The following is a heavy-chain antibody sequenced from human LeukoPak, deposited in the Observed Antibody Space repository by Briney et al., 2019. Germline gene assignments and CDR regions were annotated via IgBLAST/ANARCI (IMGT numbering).Heavy chain of an antibody. J-gene: IGHJ4*02. D-gene: IGHD6-19*01. V-gene: IGHV3-23*01. Sequence: GGSLRLSCAASGFTYSNYAMNWVRQAPGKGLEWVSGISSGGGTTYYADSVKGRFINSRDNSKNTLYLQMDSLRAEDTAVYYCTEAGIAVPATPDYWGQGTLVTVSS. CDR2: ISSGGGTT. CDR1: GFTYSNYA. CDR3: TEAGIAVPATPDY.